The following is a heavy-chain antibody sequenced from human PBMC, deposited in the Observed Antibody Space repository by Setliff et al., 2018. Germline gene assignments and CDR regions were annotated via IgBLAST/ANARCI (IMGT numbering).Heavy chain of an antibody. Sequence: PGGSLRLSCAASGFTFSRAYGMSWVRQAPGKGLEWVSSVYNGNDETKYADSVKGRFTTSRDRSKNTVYLQMNRLRAEDTAVYYCAKRGHYSSSDGLSFDFWGQGTQVTVSS. J-gene: IGHJ4*02. V-gene: IGHV3-23*01. CDR2: VYNGNDET. D-gene: IGHD6-6*01. CDR1: GFTFSRAYG. CDR3: AKRGHYSSSDGLSFDF.